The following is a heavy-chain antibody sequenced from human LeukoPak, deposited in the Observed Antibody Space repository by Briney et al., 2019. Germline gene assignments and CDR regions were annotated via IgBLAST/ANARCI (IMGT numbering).Heavy chain of an antibody. J-gene: IGHJ4*02. V-gene: IGHV4-31*03. Sequence: PSQTLSLTCTVSGGSISSGGYYWSWIRQHPGKGLEWIGYIFYSGSTYYNPSLKSRVTISVDTSKNQFSLKLSSVTAADTAVYYCARMGSGLFDYWGQGTLVTVSS. D-gene: IGHD6-19*01. CDR3: ARMGSGLFDY. CDR1: GGSISSGGYY. CDR2: IFYSGST.